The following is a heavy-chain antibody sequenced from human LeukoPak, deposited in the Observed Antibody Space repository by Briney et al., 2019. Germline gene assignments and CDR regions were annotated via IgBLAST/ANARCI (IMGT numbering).Heavy chain of an antibody. CDR1: GFTFSSWA. Sequence: GGSLRLSCAASGFTFSSWAMSWVRQAPGRGLEWVSGLGYSGETTYYADSVKGRFTISRENSKNTLYLQMNSLRAEDTAIYYCAKAISYSSTLIDYWGQGTLVTVSS. D-gene: IGHD2-2*01. CDR2: LGYSGETT. J-gene: IGHJ4*02. CDR3: AKAISYSSTLIDY. V-gene: IGHV3-23*01.